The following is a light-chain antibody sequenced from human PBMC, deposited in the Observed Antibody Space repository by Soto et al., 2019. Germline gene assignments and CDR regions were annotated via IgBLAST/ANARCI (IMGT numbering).Light chain of an antibody. CDR1: QSVSRY. CDR3: QQRSNWPLT. CDR2: DAS. Sequence: DIVLTQSPATLSLSPVEMATLSCRASQSVSRYLAWYQQKPGQAPRLLIYDASNRATGIPARFSGSGSGTDFTLTISSLEPEDFAVYYCQQRSNWPLTFGGGTKVDI. J-gene: IGKJ4*01. V-gene: IGKV3-11*01.